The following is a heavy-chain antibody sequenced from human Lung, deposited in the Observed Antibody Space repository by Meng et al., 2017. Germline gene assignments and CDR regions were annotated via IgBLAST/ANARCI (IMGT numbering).Heavy chain of an antibody. J-gene: IGHJ4*02. D-gene: IGHD4-11*01. CDR3: ARGPTTMAHDFDY. V-gene: IGHV4-34*01. CDR1: GGAFSAYY. CDR2: INHSGST. Sequence: VDVQHGGPELLKPSQTLSPTCVVSGGAFSAYYWSWIRQPPGKGLEWIGEINHSGSTNYNPSLESRAPISVDTSKNNLSLKLSSVTAADSAVYYCARGPTTMAHDFDYWGQGTLVTVSS.